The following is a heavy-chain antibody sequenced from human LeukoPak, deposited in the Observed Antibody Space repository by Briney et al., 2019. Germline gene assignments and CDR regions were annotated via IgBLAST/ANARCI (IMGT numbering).Heavy chain of an antibody. CDR2: ISSSGSTI. Sequence: GSLRLSCAASGFTFSSYEMNWVRQAPGKGLEWVSYISSSGSTIYYADSVKGRFTISRDNAKNSLYLQMNSLRAEDTAVYYCAREVTSLDAFDIWGQGTMVTVSS. V-gene: IGHV3-48*03. CDR1: GFTFSSYE. D-gene: IGHD2-2*01. J-gene: IGHJ3*02. CDR3: AREVTSLDAFDI.